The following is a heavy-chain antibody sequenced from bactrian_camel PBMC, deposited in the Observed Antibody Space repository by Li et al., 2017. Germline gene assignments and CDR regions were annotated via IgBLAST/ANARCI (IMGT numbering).Heavy chain of an antibody. D-gene: IGHD5*01. V-gene: IGHV3S1*01. J-gene: IGHJ4*01. CDR2: IVKDGSTV. CDR3: AALIPPYGLGIGAYKY. Sequence: QLVESGGGSVQAGGSLRLSCAASGNTGHYCMGWFRQAPGKGLEWVSSIVKDGSTVFYLDSVKGRFAISRDNAKDTVYPRMDSLQFEDTALYYCAALIPPYGLGIGAYKYWGQGTQVTVS. CDR1: GNTGHYC.